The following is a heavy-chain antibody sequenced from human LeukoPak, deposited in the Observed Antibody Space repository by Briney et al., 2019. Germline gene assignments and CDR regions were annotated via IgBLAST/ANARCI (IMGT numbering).Heavy chain of an antibody. D-gene: IGHD3-22*01. CDR2: IYYSGST. J-gene: IGHJ3*02. V-gene: IGHV4-39*07. CDR1: GGSISSSSYY. CDR3: ARGVYDYDSSDYTNAFDI. Sequence: PSETLSLTCTVSGGSISSSSYYWGWIRQPPGKGLEWIGSIYYSGSTYYNPSLKSRVTTSVDTSKNQFSLKLSSVTAADTAVYYCARGVYDYDSSDYTNAFDIWGQGTMVTVSS.